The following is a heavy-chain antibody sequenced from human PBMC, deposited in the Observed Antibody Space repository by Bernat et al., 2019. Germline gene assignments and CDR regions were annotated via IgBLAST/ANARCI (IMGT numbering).Heavy chain of an antibody. J-gene: IGHJ4*02. V-gene: IGHV3-33*01. D-gene: IGHD6-6*01. CDR2: IWYDGSNK. CDR1: GFTFSSYG. CDR3: ARAYSSSSLRWWTLDY. Sequence: QVQLVESGGGVVQPGGSLRLSCAASGFTFSSYGMHWVRQAPGKGLEWVAVIWYDGSNKYYADSVKGRFTISRDNSKNTLYLQMNSLRAEDTAVYYCARAYSSSSLRWWTLDYWGQGTLVTVSS.